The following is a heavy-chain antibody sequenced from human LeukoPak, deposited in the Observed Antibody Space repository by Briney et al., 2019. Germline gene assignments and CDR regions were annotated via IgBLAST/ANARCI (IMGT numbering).Heavy chain of an antibody. D-gene: IGHD3-3*01. CDR2: IKQDGSEK. J-gene: IGHJ4*02. V-gene: IGHV3-7*03. CDR3: AKGTIPDFWSGYFDY. CDR1: GFTFSSYW. Sequence: GGSLRLSCAASGFTFSSYWMSWVRQAPGKGLEWVANIKQDGSEKYYVDSVKGRFTISRDNSKNTLYLQMNSLRAEDTAVYYCAKGTIPDFWSGYFDYWGQGTLVTVSS.